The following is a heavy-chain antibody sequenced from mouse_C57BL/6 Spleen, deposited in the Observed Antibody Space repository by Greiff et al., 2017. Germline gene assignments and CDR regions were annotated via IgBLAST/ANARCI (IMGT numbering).Heavy chain of an antibody. J-gene: IGHJ2*01. CDR2: INYDGSST. CDR1: GFTFSDYY. V-gene: IGHV5-16*01. CDR3: ARGDYYGSSYPDY. D-gene: IGHD1-1*01. Sequence: EVMLVESEGGLVQPGSSMKLSCTASGFTFSDYYMAWVRQVPEKGLEWVANINYDGSSTYYLDSLKGRFIISRDNAKNSLYQQMSSLKSEDTATYYCARGDYYGSSYPDYWGQGTTLTVSS.